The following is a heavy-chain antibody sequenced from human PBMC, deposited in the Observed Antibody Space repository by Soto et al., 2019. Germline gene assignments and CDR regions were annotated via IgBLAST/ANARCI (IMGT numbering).Heavy chain of an antibody. V-gene: IGHV1-69*13. J-gene: IGHJ6*02. D-gene: IGHD3-3*01. CDR3: ARPYYDFWNYYYGMDG. Sequence: SVQGSCNASAGTFSSYAISWVRQAPGQGLEWMGGIIPIVGTANYAQKFQGRVTITADESTSTAYMELSSLRSEDTAVYYCARPYYDFWNYYYGMDGWGQGTTVTVSS. CDR1: AGTFSSYA. CDR2: IIPIVGTA.